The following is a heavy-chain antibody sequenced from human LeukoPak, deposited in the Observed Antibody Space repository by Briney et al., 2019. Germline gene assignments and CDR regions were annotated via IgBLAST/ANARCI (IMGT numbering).Heavy chain of an antibody. D-gene: IGHD5-12*01. CDR2: IYSGGST. Sequence: PGGSLRLSCAASGFTVSSNYMSWVRQAPGKGLEWVSVIYSGGSTYYADSVKGRFTISRDNSKNTLYLQMNSLRAEDTAVYYCARDGPQAVDPYFDYWGQGTLVTVSS. V-gene: IGHV3-53*01. CDR3: ARDGPQAVDPYFDY. CDR1: GFTVSSNY. J-gene: IGHJ4*02.